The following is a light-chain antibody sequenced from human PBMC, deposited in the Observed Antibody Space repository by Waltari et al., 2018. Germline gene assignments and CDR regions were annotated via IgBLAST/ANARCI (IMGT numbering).Light chain of an antibody. CDR2: NND. J-gene: IGLJ3*02. Sequence: QSVLTQPPSASGTPGQRVTISCSGSSSTIGSNAVIWYQQLPGAAPKLLIYNNDQRPSGVPDRFSGSKAGTSASLAISGLQSEDEADYYCAAWDNSLNGVFGGGTKLTVL. CDR1: SSTIGSNA. V-gene: IGLV1-44*01. CDR3: AAWDNSLNGV.